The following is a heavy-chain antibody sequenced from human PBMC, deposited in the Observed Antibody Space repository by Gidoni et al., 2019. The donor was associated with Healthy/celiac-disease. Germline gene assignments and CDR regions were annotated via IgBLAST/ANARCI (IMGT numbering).Heavy chain of an antibody. J-gene: IGHJ5*02. CDR2: INHSGST. CDR1: GGSFSGYY. CDR3: ARDSPLRYCSGGSCSSNWFDP. D-gene: IGHD2-15*01. V-gene: IGHV4-34*01. Sequence: QVQLQQCGAGLLKSSETLSLTCAVYGGSFSGYYWSWIRQPPGKGLEWIGEINHSGSTNYNPSSKSRGTISVDTSKNQFSRKLSSVTAADTAVYYCARDSPLRYCSGGSCSSNWFDPWGQGTLVTVSS.